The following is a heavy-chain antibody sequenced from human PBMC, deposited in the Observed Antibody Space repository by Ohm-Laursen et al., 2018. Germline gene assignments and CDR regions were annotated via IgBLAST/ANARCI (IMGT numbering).Heavy chain of an antibody. CDR2: INHSRST. D-gene: IGHD6-19*01. CDR1: GYSVGITNW. Sequence: PGTLSLTCAVSGYSVGITNWWAWIRQPPGKGLEWIGEINHSRSTKYNSSFKSRVTISVDTSKNQFSLKLSSVTAADTAVYYCARGFSGWWGRIDYWGQGILVTVSS. V-gene: IGHV4-4*03. CDR3: ARGFSGWWGRIDY. J-gene: IGHJ4*02.